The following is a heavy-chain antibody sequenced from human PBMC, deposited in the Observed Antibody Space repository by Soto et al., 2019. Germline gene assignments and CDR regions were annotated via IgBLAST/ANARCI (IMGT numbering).Heavy chain of an antibody. CDR1: GYTFTGYY. D-gene: IGHD6-19*01. Sequence: QVQLVQSGAEVKKPGASVKVSCKTSGYTFTGYYIHWIRQAPGQGLEWMGWINPNSGDTNYSQDFQGRVTMTSDTSFTTAYVELTILRSDDTAVYYCASREQWLENFDYWCQGTLVTVSS. CDR3: ASREQWLENFDY. V-gene: IGHV1-2*02. J-gene: IGHJ4*02. CDR2: INPNSGDT.